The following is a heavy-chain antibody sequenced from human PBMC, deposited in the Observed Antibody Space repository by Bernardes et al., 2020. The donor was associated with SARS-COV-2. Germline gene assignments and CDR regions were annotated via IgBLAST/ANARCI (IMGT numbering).Heavy chain of an antibody. Sequence: GGSLRLSCAASGFTFSSYGMHWVRQAPGKGLEWVAVISYDGSNKYYADSVKGRFTISRDNSKNTLYLQMNSLRAEDTAVYYCAKGGAAALGYYYGMDVWGQGTTVTVSS. V-gene: IGHV3-30*18. CDR3: AKGGAAALGYYYGMDV. CDR1: GFTFSSYG. J-gene: IGHJ6*02. CDR2: ISYDGSNK. D-gene: IGHD6-13*01.